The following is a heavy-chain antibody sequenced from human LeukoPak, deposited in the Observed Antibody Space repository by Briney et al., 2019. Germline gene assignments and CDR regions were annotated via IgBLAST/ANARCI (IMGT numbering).Heavy chain of an antibody. J-gene: IGHJ5*02. Sequence: PGGSQRLSCAASGLTFSSYWMHWVRQAPGKGLVWVSRISSDGSNTRYADSVKGRFTISRDNAKKTLYLQMNSLRAEDTAVYYCARGVNGDSRFDPWGQGTLVTVSS. D-gene: IGHD4-17*01. CDR3: ARGVNGDSRFDP. CDR1: GLTFSSYW. CDR2: ISSDGSNT. V-gene: IGHV3-74*01.